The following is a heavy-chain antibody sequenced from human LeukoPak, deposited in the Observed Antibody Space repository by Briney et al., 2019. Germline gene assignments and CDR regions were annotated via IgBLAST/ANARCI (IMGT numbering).Heavy chain of an antibody. J-gene: IGHJ6*02. CDR2: IIPISGTA. V-gene: IGHV1-69*13. Sequence: GASVKVSCKASGGTFSSYAISWVRQAPGQGLEWMGGIIPISGTANYAQKFQGRVTITADESTSTAYMELSSLRSEDTAVYYCARDSTTDVDTGLSRYYGMDVWGQGTTVTVSS. CDR3: ARDSTTDVDTGLSRYYGMDV. CDR1: GGTFSSYA. D-gene: IGHD4-11*01.